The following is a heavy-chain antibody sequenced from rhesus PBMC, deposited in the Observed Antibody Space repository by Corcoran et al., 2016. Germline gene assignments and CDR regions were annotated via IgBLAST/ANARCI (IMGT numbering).Heavy chain of an antibody. CDR2: ISGGGGST. V-gene: IGHV4-173*01. CDR3: ARGYNIWTGYRFDY. CDR1: GGSISHTF. Sequence: QVQLQESGPGLVKPSETLSLTCAVSGGSISHTFWRWVRPPPGKGLEWIGRISGGGGSTDYNPSLKSRVTVSRDTSKNHFSLNLNSVTAADTAVYYCARGYNIWTGYRFDYWGQGVLVTVSS. D-gene: IGHD3-3*01. J-gene: IGHJ4*01.